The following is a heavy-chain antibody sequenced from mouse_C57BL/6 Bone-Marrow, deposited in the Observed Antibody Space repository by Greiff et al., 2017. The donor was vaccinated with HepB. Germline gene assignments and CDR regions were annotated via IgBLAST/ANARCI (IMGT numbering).Heavy chain of an antibody. D-gene: IGHD2-4*01. CDR3: ARRDYDGDYYAMDY. CDR2: IYPGDGDT. CDR1: GYAFSSYW. J-gene: IGHJ4*01. Sequence: VQLQQSGAELVKPGASVKISCKASGYAFSSYWMNWVKQRPGKGLEWIGQIYPGDGDTNYNGKFKGKATLTADKSSSTAYMQLSSLTSEDSAVYFCARRDYDGDYYAMDYWGQGTSVTVSS. V-gene: IGHV1-80*01.